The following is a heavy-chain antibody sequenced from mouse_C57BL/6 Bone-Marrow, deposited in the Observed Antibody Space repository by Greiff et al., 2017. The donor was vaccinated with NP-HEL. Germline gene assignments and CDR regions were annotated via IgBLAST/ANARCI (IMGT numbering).Heavy chain of an antibody. J-gene: IGHJ1*03. CDR1: GFSLTSYG. V-gene: IGHV2-2*01. CDR3: ARGDRWLPAYWYFDV. CDR2: IWSGGST. D-gene: IGHD2-3*01. Sequence: QVQLKQSGPGLVQPSQRLSITCTVSGFSLTSYGVHWVRQSPGKGLEWLGVIWSGGSTDYNAAFISRLSISKDNSKSQVFFKMNSLQADDTAIYYCARGDRWLPAYWYFDVWGTGTTVTVSS.